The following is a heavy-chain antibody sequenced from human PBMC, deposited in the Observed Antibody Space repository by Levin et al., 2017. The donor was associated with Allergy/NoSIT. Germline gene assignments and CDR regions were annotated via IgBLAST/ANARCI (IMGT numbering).Heavy chain of an antibody. V-gene: IGHV4-30-4*01. CDR2: IYYSGST. D-gene: IGHD3-22*01. J-gene: IGHJ4*02. CDR3: ARGDDYYDSSGYYYLDY. Sequence: LRLSCTVSGGSISSGDYYWSWIRQPPGKGLEWIGYIYYSGSTYYNPSLKSRVTISVDTSKNQFSLKLSSVTAADTAVYYCARGDDYYDSSGYYYLDYWGQGTLVTVSS. CDR1: GGSISSGDYY.